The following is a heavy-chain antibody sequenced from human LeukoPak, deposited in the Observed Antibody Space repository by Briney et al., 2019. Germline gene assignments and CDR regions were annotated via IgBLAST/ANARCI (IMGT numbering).Heavy chain of an antibody. J-gene: IGHJ4*02. CDR1: GDSISSSY. D-gene: IGHD3-22*01. Sequence: SETLSLTCTVSGDSISSSYWSWIRQPPGKRLEWVGYVHYTGKTNYNPSLNNRATISVDMSKNQFSLTLTSVTLADTAVYYCARGYYDRSGSSNPFDSWGQETLVTVSA. V-gene: IGHV4-59*01. CDR2: VHYTGKT. CDR3: ARGYYDRSGSSNPFDS.